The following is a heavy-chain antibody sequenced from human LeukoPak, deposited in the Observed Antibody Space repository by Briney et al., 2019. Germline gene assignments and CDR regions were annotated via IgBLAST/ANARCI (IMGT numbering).Heavy chain of an antibody. J-gene: IGHJ3*02. D-gene: IGHD2-2*01. V-gene: IGHV1-69*10. CDR3: ATVLVPRDAFDI. Sequence: GASVKVSCKASGGTFSSYAISWVRQAPGQGLEWMGGIIPILGIANYAQKFQGRVAMTEDTSTDTAYMELSSLRSEDTAVYYCATVLVPRDAFDIWGQGTMVTVSS. CDR1: GGTFSSYA. CDR2: IIPILGIA.